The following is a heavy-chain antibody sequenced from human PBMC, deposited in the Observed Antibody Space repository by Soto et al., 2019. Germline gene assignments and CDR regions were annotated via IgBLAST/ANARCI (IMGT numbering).Heavy chain of an antibody. CDR3: AREYRSSSGRFDN. CDR2: IIPIFGTP. J-gene: IGHJ4*02. CDR1: GGSFSSYA. D-gene: IGHD6-6*01. Sequence: ASVKVSCKASGGSFSSYAICWVRQAPGQGLEWMGGIIPIFGTPSYAQKFQGRVTITADESTSTAYMELSSLRSEDTAVYYCAREYRSSSGRFDNWGQGTLVTVSS. V-gene: IGHV1-69*13.